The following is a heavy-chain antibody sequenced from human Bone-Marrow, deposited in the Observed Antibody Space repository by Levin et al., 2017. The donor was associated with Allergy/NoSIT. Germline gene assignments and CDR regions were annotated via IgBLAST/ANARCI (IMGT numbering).Heavy chain of an antibody. V-gene: IGHV3-9*01. CDR1: GFTFDDSA. J-gene: IGHJ3*02. Sequence: LSLTCAASGFTFDDSAMHWVRQAPGKGLEWVSGISWNSGSIGYADSVKGRFTISRDNAKNSLYLQMNSLRAEDTALYYCAKGVILWWGRGAFDIWGQGTMVTVSS. D-gene: IGHD2-21*01. CDR2: ISWNSGSI. CDR3: AKGVILWWGRGAFDI.